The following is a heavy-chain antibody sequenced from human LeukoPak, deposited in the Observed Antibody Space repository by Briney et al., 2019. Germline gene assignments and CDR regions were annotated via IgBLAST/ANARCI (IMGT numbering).Heavy chain of an antibody. CDR1: GYTFTGYY. CDR2: INPNSGGT. Sequence: ASVKVSCKASGYTFTGYYMHWVRQAPGQGLEWMGWINPNSGGTNHAQKFQGRVTMTRDTSISTAYMELSRLRSDDTAVYYCARNYYYDSSGYPLGYWGQGTLVTVSS. V-gene: IGHV1-2*02. CDR3: ARNYYYDSSGYPLGY. D-gene: IGHD3-22*01. J-gene: IGHJ4*02.